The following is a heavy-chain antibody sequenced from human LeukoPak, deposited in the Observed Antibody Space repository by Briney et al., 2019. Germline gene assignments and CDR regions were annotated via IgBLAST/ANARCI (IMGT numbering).Heavy chain of an antibody. D-gene: IGHD3-22*01. CDR3: ARRPMHYDSSGELDY. CDR1: GGSFSGYY. Sequence: SETLSLTCAVYGGSFSGYYWSWIRQPPGKGLEWIGEINHSGSTNYNPSLKSRVTISVDTSKNQFSLKLSSVTAADTAVYYCARRPMHYDSSGELDYWGQGTLVTVSS. CDR2: INHSGST. V-gene: IGHV4-34*01. J-gene: IGHJ4*02.